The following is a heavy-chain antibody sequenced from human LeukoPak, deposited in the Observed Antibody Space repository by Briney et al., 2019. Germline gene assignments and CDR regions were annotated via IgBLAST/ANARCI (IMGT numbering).Heavy chain of an antibody. V-gene: IGHV3-7*03. CDR1: GFTFSSYW. J-gene: IGHJ4*02. Sequence: SGGSLRLSCAASGFTFSSYWMSWVRQAPGKGLEWVANIKQDGSEKYYVDSVKGRFTISRDNAKNSLYLQTNSLRAGDTAVYYCARTRRIAAAGRASYYFDYWGQGTLVTVSS. CDR2: IKQDGSEK. D-gene: IGHD6-13*01. CDR3: ARTRRIAAAGRASYYFDY.